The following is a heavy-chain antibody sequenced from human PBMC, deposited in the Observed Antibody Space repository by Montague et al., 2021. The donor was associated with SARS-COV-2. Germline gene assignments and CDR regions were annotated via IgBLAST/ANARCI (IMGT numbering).Heavy chain of an antibody. D-gene: IGHD6-19*01. CDR3: TRTTDDSALAATF. J-gene: IGHJ4*02. V-gene: IGHV4-39*01. CDR1: GDSISRSTNH. CDR2: IHYSGRT. Sequence: SETLSLTCSVSGDSISRSTNHWGWIRQPPGKGLEWIASIHYSGRTYHNPPLKSRVTMSVDTSKNQFSLKLSSVTVADTAVYYCTRTTDDSALAATFWGQGTLVTVSS.